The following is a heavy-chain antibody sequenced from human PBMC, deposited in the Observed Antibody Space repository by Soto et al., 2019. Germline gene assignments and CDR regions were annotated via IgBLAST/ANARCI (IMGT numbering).Heavy chain of an antibody. D-gene: IGHD3-3*01. CDR3: ASHYDMWSGYLSPVDY. CDR2: IDTSSTKI. Sequence: QVQLVESGGDLVKRGGSLRLSCAASGYTFSDHYMSWIRQAPGKGLEWISYIDTSSTKIYYADSVKGRFTISRDNAKNSLYLEMNSRRDEDTAVYYCASHYDMWSGYLSPVDYWGQGTLVTVSS. V-gene: IGHV3-11*01. CDR1: GYTFSDHY. J-gene: IGHJ4*02.